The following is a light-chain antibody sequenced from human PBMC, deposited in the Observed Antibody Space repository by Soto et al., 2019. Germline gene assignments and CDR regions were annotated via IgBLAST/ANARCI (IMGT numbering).Light chain of an antibody. CDR1: QNVNTY. CDR3: QQRSSWLT. J-gene: IGKJ4*01. Sequence: EIVLTQSPATLPVSPGERATLSCRASQNVNTYLAWYQQKPGQAPRLLIFDASNRATGIPARFSGTGSGTDFTLTISSLEPEDFAVYYCQQRSSWLTFGGGTKVEIK. CDR2: DAS. V-gene: IGKV3-11*01.